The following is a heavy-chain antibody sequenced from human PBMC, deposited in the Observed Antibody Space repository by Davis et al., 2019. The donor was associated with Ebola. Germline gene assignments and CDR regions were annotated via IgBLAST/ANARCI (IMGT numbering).Heavy chain of an antibody. D-gene: IGHD2-2*01. CDR3: ARGWALVPAARFDY. J-gene: IGHJ4*02. CDR1: GGSFSGYY. CDR2: INHSGST. V-gene: IGHV4-34*01. Sequence: GSLRLSCAVYGGSFSGYYWSWIRQPPGKGLEWIGEINHSGSTNYNPSLKSRVTISVDTSKNQFSLKLSSVTAADTAVYYCARGWALVPAARFDYWGQGTLVTVSS.